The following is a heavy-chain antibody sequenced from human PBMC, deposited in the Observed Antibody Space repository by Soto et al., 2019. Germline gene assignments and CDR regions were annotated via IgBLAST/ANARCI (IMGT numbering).Heavy chain of an antibody. J-gene: IGHJ5*02. D-gene: IGHD6-6*01. CDR1: GGSISSYY. V-gene: IGHV4-4*07. CDR3: ARAGAYSSSSPWLDP. Sequence: SETLSLTCTVSGGSISSYYWSWIRQPAGKGLEWIGRIYTSGSTNYNPSLKSRVTMSVDTSKNQSSLKLSSVTAADTAVYYCARAGAYSSSSPWLDPWGQGTLVTVSS. CDR2: IYTSGST.